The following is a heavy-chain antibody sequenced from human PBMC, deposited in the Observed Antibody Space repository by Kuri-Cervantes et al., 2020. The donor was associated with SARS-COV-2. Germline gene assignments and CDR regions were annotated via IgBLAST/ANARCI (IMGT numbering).Heavy chain of an antibody. CDR3: ARGEYQLLPFDY. Sequence: ASVKVSCKASGYTFTSYYMHWVRQAPGQGLEWMGIINPSGGSTSYAQKVQGRVTMTRDTSTSTAYMELRSLRSDDTAVYYCARGEYQLLPFDYWGQGTLVTVSS. CDR1: GYTFTSYY. CDR2: INPSGGST. V-gene: IGHV1-46*01. J-gene: IGHJ4*02. D-gene: IGHD2-2*01.